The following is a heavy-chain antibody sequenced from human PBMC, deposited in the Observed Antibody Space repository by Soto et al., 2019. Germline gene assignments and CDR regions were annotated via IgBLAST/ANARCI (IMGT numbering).Heavy chain of an antibody. V-gene: IGHV4-34*02. CDR2: INHSGST. D-gene: IGHD5-12*01. Sequence: QVQLQQWGAGLLKPSETLSLTCAVYGESFSGYYWSWIRQPPGKGLEWIGEINHSGSTNYNPSLKSRVTMSVDTSKNQFSLKLSSVTAAATAMYYCAGNIVATISSFDYWGQGTLVTVSS. J-gene: IGHJ4*02. CDR1: GESFSGYY. CDR3: AGNIVATISSFDY.